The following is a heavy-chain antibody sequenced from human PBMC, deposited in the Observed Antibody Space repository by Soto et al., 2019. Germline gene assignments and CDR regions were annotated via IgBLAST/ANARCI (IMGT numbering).Heavy chain of an antibody. Sequence: GASVKVSCKASAYSFTTYHIHWVRQAPGQGLEWMGLINPDAGATNYAQRFQGRLRLTRDTSTNTVYMELRSLRSDDTAVYFCARGDIVLVPASEGNWFDPWGQGTLVTVSS. J-gene: IGHJ5*02. CDR3: ARGDIVLVPASEGNWFDP. CDR2: INPDAGAT. CDR1: AYSFTTYH. D-gene: IGHD2-2*01. V-gene: IGHV1-46*01.